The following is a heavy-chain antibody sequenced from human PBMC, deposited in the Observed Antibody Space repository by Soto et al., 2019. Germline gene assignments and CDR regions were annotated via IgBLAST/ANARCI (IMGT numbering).Heavy chain of an antibody. J-gene: IGHJ4*02. CDR1: GYTFTSYG. CDR3: ASDWAAAGPLDY. Sequence: QVQLVQSGAEVKKPGASVKVSCKASGYTFTSYGISWVRQAPGQGREWMGWISAYNGNTNYAQKLQGRVTITTDTSTSTAYKELRSQRSDGPAEYYCASDWAAAGPLDYWGQGTLVTVSS. CDR2: ISAYNGNT. D-gene: IGHD6-13*01. V-gene: IGHV1-18*01.